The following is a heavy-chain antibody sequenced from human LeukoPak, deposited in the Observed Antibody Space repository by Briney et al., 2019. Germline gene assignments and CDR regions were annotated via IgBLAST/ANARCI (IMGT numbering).Heavy chain of an antibody. Sequence: GGSLRLSCAASGFPFSTYGLHWVRQAPGKGLEWVAVTHADAIHGNNKYYADSVKGRFTISRDNSKNTFYLQMDSLRAEDTEVYFCVTGGGYYYDHWGQGALVIVSS. CDR2: THADAIHGNNK. D-gene: IGHD3-22*01. J-gene: IGHJ4*02. V-gene: IGHV3-30*02. CDR1: GFPFSTYG. CDR3: VTGGGYYYDH.